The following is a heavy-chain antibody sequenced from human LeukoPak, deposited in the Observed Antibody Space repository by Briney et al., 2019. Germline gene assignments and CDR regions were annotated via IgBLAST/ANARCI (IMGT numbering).Heavy chain of an antibody. CDR2: IYSGGNT. J-gene: IGHJ4*02. D-gene: IGHD5-18*01. V-gene: IGHV3-66*04. CDR3: ARRGHGYGSPFDY. Sequence: GGSLRLSCAASGFTFSSCAMTWVRQAPGKGLEWVSMIYSGGNTFYTDSVKGRFIISRDNSKNTLDLQMNSLRAEDTAVYYCARRGHGYGSPFDYWGQGTLVTVSS. CDR1: GFTFSSCA.